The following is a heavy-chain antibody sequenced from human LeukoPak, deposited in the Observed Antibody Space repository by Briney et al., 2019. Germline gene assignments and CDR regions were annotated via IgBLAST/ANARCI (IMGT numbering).Heavy chain of an antibody. CDR2: IYTSGST. D-gene: IGHD3-10*01. V-gene: IGHV4-61*02. CDR3: ARLGWLYGSGSMNWFDP. J-gene: IGHJ5*02. Sequence: PSETLSLTCTVSGGSISSGSYYWSWIRQPAGKGLEWIGRIYTSGSTDYNPSLKSRVTISVDTSKNQFSLKLNSVTAADTAVYYCARLGWLYGSGSMNWFDPWGQGTLVTVSS. CDR1: GGSISSGSYY.